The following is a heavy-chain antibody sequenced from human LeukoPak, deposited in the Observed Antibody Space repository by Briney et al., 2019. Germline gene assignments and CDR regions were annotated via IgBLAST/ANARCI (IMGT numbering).Heavy chain of an antibody. D-gene: IGHD3-10*01. CDR1: GYTFTRYY. CDR3: ARNDASGLDY. V-gene: IGHV1-46*03. Sequence: VSVKVSCKASGYTFTRYYMHWVRQAPGQGLEWMGFINPSGGSTSYAQKFQGRVTMTRDTSTSTVYMELSSLRSEDTAVYYCARNDASGLDYWGQGTLVTVSS. J-gene: IGHJ4*02. CDR2: INPSGGST.